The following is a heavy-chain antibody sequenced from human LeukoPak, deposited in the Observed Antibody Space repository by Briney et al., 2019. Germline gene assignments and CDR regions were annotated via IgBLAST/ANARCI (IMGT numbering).Heavy chain of an antibody. J-gene: IGHJ4*02. V-gene: IGHV4-34*01. D-gene: IGHD6-13*01. Sequence: SETLSLTCAVYGGSFSGYYWSWIRQPPGKGLEWIGSIFYSGSTYYNPSLKSRVTISVDTSKNQFSLKLSSVTAADTAVYYCARGLIAAADTRFGYWGQGTLVTVSS. CDR2: IFYSGST. CDR3: ARGLIAAADTRFGY. CDR1: GGSFSGYY.